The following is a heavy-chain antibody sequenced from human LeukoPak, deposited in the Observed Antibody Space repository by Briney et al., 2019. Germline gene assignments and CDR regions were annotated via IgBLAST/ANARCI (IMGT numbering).Heavy chain of an antibody. Sequence: SETLSLTCTVSGGSVSSYYWSWIRQPPGKGLEWIGYIKSSGSSIYNPSLKSRVTISMDTSKNQFSLRLNAVTAADTAVYYCARDGTVATNWFDPWGQGTLVTVSS. CDR2: IKSSGSS. J-gene: IGHJ5*02. V-gene: IGHV4-59*02. CDR1: GGSVSSYY. D-gene: IGHD5-12*01. CDR3: ARDGTVATNWFDP.